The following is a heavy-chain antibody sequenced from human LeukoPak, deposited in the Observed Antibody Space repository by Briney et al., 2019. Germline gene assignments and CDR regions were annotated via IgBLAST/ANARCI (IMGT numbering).Heavy chain of an antibody. CDR2: ISAYNGNT. CDR1: GYTFTSYG. J-gene: IGHJ4*02. CDR3: ARSRSGWEDFDY. D-gene: IGHD6-19*01. V-gene: IGHV1-18*01. Sequence: ASVKVSCKASGYTFTSYGISWVRQAPGQGLEWMRWISAYNGNTNYAQKLQGRVTMTTDTSTSTAYMELRSLRSDDTAVYYCARSRSGWEDFDYWGQGTLVTVSS.